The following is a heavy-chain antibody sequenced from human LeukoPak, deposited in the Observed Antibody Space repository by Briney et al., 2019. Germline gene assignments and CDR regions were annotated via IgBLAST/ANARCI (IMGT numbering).Heavy chain of an antibody. Sequence: GGSLRLSCAASGFTFSSYWMSWVRQAPGKGLEWVANIKQDGSEKYYVDSVKGRFTISRDNAKNSLYLQMNSLRAEDTAVYYCARDIFPYYDILTGYQNLAYYYYGMDVWGQGTTVTVSS. CDR3: ARDIFPYYDILTGYQNLAYYYYGMDV. CDR1: GFTFSSYW. D-gene: IGHD3-9*01. CDR2: IKQDGSEK. J-gene: IGHJ6*02. V-gene: IGHV3-7*04.